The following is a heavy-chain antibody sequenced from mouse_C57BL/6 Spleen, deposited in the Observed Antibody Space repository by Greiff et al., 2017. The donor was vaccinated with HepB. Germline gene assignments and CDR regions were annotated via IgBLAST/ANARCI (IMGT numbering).Heavy chain of an antibody. CDR3: ARYYGKVDWYFDV. CDR2: INPSTGGT. Sequence: VQLKQSGPELVKPGASVKISCKASGYSFTGYYMHWVKQSSEKSLEWIGEINPSTGGTSYNQKFKGKATLTVDKSSSTAYMQLKSLTSEDSAVYYCARYYGKVDWYFDVWGTGTTVTVSS. D-gene: IGHD2-1*01. J-gene: IGHJ1*03. V-gene: IGHV1-43*01. CDR1: GYSFTGYY.